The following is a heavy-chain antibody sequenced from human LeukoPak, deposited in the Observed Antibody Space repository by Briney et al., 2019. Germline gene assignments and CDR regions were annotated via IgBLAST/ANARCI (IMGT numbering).Heavy chain of an antibody. J-gene: IGHJ3*02. D-gene: IGHD2-2*01. V-gene: IGHV4-38-2*02. Sequence: PSETLPLTCTVSGYSISTGYYWGCIRQPPGKGLEWIGSTHHTGSTYNNPSLKSRVIISVDTSKNQFSLRLNSVTAADTAVYYCARCGSAACSGDAFDIWGQGTMVTVSS. CDR2: THHTGST. CDR1: GYSISTGYY. CDR3: ARCGSAACSGDAFDI.